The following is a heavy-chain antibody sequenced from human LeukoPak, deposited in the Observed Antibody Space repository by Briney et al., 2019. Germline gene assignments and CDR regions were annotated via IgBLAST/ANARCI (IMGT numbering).Heavy chain of an antibody. Sequence: SETLSLTCAVYGGSFSGYYWSWLRQPPGKGLEGSGEINHSGSTNYNPSLKSRVTISVDTSKNQFSLTLSSVTDADTAVYYCARVSGGRNVLLWFGEENWFDPWGQGTLVTVSS. V-gene: IGHV4-34*01. CDR3: ARVSGGRNVLLWFGEENWFDP. J-gene: IGHJ5*02. CDR1: GGSFSGYY. D-gene: IGHD3-10*01. CDR2: INHSGST.